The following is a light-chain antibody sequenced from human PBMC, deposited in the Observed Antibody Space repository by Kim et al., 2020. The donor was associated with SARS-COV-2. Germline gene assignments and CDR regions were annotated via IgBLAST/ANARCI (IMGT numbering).Light chain of an antibody. CDR2: YDS. J-gene: IGLJ2*01. Sequence: SYELTQPPSVSVAPGKTARITCGGNNIGSKSVHWYQQKLGQSPVLVIYYDSDRPSGIPERFSGPNSGNTATLTISRVEAVDEADYYCQVWDSSSDHPVFGGGTQLTVL. CDR1: NIGSKS. V-gene: IGLV3-21*04. CDR3: QVWDSSSDHPV.